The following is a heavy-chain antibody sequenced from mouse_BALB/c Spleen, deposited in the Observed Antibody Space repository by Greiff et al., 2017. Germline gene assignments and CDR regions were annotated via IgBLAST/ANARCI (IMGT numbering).Heavy chain of an antibody. CDR3: ANDGSAWFAY. CDR2: INPSTGYT. V-gene: IGHV1-7*01. CDR1: GYTFTSYW. J-gene: IGHJ3*01. Sequence: QVQLQQSGAELAKPGASVKMSCKASGYTFTSYWMHWVKQRPGQGLEWIGYINPSTGYTEYNQKFKDKATLTADKSSSTAYMQLRSLTSEDSAVYYCANDGSAWFAYWGQGTLVTVSA. D-gene: IGHD2-3*01.